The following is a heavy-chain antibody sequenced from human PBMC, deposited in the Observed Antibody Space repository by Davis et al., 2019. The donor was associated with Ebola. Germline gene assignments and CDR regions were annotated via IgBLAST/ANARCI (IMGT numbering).Heavy chain of an antibody. CDR1: GFTVSSNY. J-gene: IGHJ4*02. Sequence: GESLKISCAASGFTVSSNYMSWVRQAPGKGLEWVSVIYSGGSTYYADSVKGRFTISRDNSKNTLYLQMNSLRAEDTAVYYCARRSGPDYWGQGTLVTVSS. CDR3: ARRSGPDY. CDR2: IYSGGST. D-gene: IGHD3-10*01. V-gene: IGHV3-53*05.